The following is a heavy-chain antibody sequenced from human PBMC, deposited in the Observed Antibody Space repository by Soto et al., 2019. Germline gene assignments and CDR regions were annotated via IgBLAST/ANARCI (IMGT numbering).Heavy chain of an antibody. CDR1: GFTFSSYA. Sequence: GESLKISCAASGFTFSSYAMSWVRQAPGKGLEWVSAISGSGGSTYYADSVKGRFTISRDNSKNTLYLQMNSLRAEDTAVYYCAKDRVRYFDWSAYFDYWGQGTLVTVSS. CDR2: ISGSGGST. J-gene: IGHJ4*02. V-gene: IGHV3-23*01. D-gene: IGHD3-9*01. CDR3: AKDRVRYFDWSAYFDY.